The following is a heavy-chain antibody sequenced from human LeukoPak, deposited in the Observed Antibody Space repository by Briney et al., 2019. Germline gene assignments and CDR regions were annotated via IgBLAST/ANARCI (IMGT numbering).Heavy chain of an antibody. D-gene: IGHD6-13*01. CDR3: ARQSSSSWYALDY. J-gene: IGHJ4*02. V-gene: IGHV5-10-1*01. Sequence: GESLKISCKGSGYSFTSYWISWVRQMPGKGLEWMGRIDPSDSYTNYSPSFQGHVTIPADKSISTAYLQWSSLKASDTAMYYCARQSSSSWYALDYWGQGTLVTVSS. CDR1: GYSFTSYW. CDR2: IDPSDSYT.